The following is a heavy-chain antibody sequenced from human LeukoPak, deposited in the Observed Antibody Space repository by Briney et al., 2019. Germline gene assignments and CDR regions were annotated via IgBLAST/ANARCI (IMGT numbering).Heavy chain of an antibody. J-gene: IGHJ4*02. D-gene: IGHD3-16*01. CDR2: ISSSSSYI. V-gene: IGHV3-21*01. Sequence: GGSLRLSCAASGFTFDDYAMHWVRQAPGKGLEWVSSISSSSSYIYYADSVKGRFTISRDNAKNSLYLQMNSLRAEDTAVYYCARVPVSHAGENYFDYWGQGTLVTVSS. CDR3: ARVPVSHAGENYFDY. CDR1: GFTFDDYA.